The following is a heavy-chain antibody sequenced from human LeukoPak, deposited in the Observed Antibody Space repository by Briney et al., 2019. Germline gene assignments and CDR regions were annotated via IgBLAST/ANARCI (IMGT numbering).Heavy chain of an antibody. CDR3: ARDRTGYIGYEGDPFDI. CDR2: IHNSGRT. V-gene: IGHV4-4*08. Sequence: SETLSLTCSVSGGSVSSYYWSWIRQSPGKGLEWIGYIHNSGRTNYNPSLKSRVTGFVDTSKNQVSLRLSSVTAADTAVYYCARDRTGYIGYEGDPFDIWGQGTMVTVSS. D-gene: IGHD5-12*01. J-gene: IGHJ3*02. CDR1: GGSVSSYY.